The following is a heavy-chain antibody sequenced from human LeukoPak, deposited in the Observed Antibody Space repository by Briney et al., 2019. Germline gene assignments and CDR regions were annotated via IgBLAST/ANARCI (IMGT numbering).Heavy chain of an antibody. CDR1: GFTFSSYG. CDR2: ISGSGGST. CDR3: VRETAYSFRP. J-gene: IGHJ5*02. V-gene: IGHV3-23*01. D-gene: IGHD2-21*01. Sequence: GGSLRLSCAASGFTFSSYGMSWVRQAPGKGLEWVSAISGSGGSTYYADSVKGRFTISRDNSKNTLYLQMNSLRVEDTAVYYCVRETAYSFRPWGQGTLVTVSS.